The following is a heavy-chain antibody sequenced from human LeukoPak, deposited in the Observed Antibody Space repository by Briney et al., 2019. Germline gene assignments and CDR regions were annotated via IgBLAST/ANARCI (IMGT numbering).Heavy chain of an antibody. CDR2: ISGSGGST. V-gene: IGHV3-23*01. CDR1: GFTFSSYA. J-gene: IGHJ3*02. CDR3: AKTYLYYDFWSDNAFDI. Sequence: GGSLRLSCAASGFTFSSYAMSWVRQAPGKGLEWVSAISGSGGSTYYADSVKGRFTISRDNSKNTLYLQMNSLRAEDTAVYYCAKTYLYYDFWSDNAFDIWGQGTMVTVSS. D-gene: IGHD3-3*01.